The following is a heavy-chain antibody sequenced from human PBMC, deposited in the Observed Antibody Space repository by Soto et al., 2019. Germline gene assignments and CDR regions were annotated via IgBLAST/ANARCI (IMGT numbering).Heavy chain of an antibody. CDR2: ISWNSGSI. CDR1: GFTFDDYA. V-gene: IGHV3-9*01. J-gene: IGHJ6*03. D-gene: IGHD6-19*01. Sequence: PGGSLRLSCAASGFTFDDYAIHWVRQAPGKGLEWVSGISWNSGSIGYADSVKGRFTISRDNAKNSLYLQMNSLRAEDTALYYCAKAVALNYYYYYMDVWGKGTTVTVSS. CDR3: AKAVALNYYYYYMDV.